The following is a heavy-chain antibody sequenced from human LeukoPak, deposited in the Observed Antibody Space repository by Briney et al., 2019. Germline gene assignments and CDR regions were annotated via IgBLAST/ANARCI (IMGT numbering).Heavy chain of an antibody. V-gene: IGHV4-61*02. CDR1: GDSISSSNFY. CDR2: IYTSGST. CDR3: ARSPYDAFDI. J-gene: IGHJ3*02. Sequence: SETLSLTCTVSGDSISSSNFYWGWIRQPPGKGLEWTGRIYTSGSTNYNPSLKSRVTISVDTSKNQFSLKLSSVTAADTAVYYCARSPYDAFDIWGQGTMVTVSS.